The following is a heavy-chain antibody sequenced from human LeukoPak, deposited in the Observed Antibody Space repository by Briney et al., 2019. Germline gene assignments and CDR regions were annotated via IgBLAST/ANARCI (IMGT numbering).Heavy chain of an antibody. V-gene: IGHV1-8*01. CDR1: GYTFTSYD. CDR3: ARDGAAAGTPLDY. J-gene: IGHJ4*02. Sequence: ASVKVSCKASGYTFTSYDINWVRQATGQGLEWMGWMNPNSGNTGYAQKFQGWVTMTRDTSISTAYMELSRLRSDDTAVYYCARDGAAAGTPLDYWGQGTLVTVSS. D-gene: IGHD6-13*01. CDR2: MNPNSGNT.